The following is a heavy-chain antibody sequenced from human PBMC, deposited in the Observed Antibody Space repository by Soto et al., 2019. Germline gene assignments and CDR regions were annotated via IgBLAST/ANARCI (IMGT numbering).Heavy chain of an antibody. CDR1: GFTFSNYD. J-gene: IGHJ6*03. CDR3: ARVTGDRYYYYYMDV. D-gene: IGHD7-27*01. Sequence: QLQLVESGGGVVQPGRSLRLSCAASGFTFSNYDMHWVHQAPGKGLEWVAGISYDGTKTYYADSVTGRFTVSRDNSKNTLYLQMNSLRVEDTAVYYCARVTGDRYYYYYMDVWGKGTTVTVSS. CDR2: ISYDGTKT. V-gene: IGHV3-33*05.